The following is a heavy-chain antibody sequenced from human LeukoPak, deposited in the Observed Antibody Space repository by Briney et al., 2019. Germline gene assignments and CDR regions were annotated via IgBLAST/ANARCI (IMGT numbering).Heavy chain of an antibody. CDR1: GFTFSSYG. V-gene: IGHV3-30*18. CDR2: ISYDGSNK. Sequence: GGSLRLSCAASGFTFSSYGMHWVRQAPGKGLEWVAVISYDGSNKYYADSVKGRFTISRDNSKNTLYLQMNSLRAEDTAVYYCAKHFDYGGNSGISYWGQGTLVTVSS. D-gene: IGHD4-23*01. CDR3: AKHFDYGGNSGISY. J-gene: IGHJ4*02.